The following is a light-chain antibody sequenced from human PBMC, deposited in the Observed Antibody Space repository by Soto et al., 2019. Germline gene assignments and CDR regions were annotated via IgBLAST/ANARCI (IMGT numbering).Light chain of an antibody. CDR1: QSIDSY. J-gene: IGKJ1*01. CDR2: AAS. V-gene: IGKV1-39*01. CDR3: QQRYSTPRT. Sequence: DIQMTQSPSSLSASVGDKLTITCRASQSIDSYLNWYQQKPGKAPNLLIYAASSLQSGVPSRFSGSGSGTDFTLTISSLQPEDFATYHCQQRYSTPRTFGQGTKVDIK.